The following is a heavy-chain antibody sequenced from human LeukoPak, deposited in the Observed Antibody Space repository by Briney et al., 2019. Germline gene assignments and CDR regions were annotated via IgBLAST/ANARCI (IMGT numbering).Heavy chain of an antibody. CDR2: ISYDGSNK. J-gene: IGHJ6*03. CDR3: ARDPGLYYYGSGSYPYYMDV. D-gene: IGHD3-10*01. CDR1: GFTFSSYA. V-gene: IGHV3-30-3*01. Sequence: PGGSLRLSCAASGFTFSSYAMHWVRQAPGKGLEWVAVISYDGSNKYYADSVKGRFTISRDNSKNTLYLQMNSLRAEDTAVYYCARDPGLYYYGSGSYPYYMDVWGKGTTVTVSS.